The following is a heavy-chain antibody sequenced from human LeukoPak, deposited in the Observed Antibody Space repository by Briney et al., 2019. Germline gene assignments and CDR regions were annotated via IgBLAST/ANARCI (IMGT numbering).Heavy chain of an antibody. V-gene: IGHV5-51*01. J-gene: IGHJ3*02. CDR1: GYNFTSYW. Sequence: GESLKISCKGFGYNFTSYWIGWVRQMPGKGLEWMGIIYHGDSDTRYSPSFQGQVTISVDKSISTAYLQWSSLKASDTAMYYCASPGDYDSSGYYAFDIWGQGTMVTVSS. CDR3: ASPGDYDSSGYYAFDI. D-gene: IGHD3-22*01. CDR2: IYHGDSDT.